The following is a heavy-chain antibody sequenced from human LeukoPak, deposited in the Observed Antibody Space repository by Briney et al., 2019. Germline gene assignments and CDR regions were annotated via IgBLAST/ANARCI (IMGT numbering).Heavy chain of an antibody. CDR1: GGSISSSNW. D-gene: IGHD3-9*01. V-gene: IGHV4-4*02. CDR2: IYHSGST. Sequence: PSETLSLTCAVSGGSISSSNWWSWVRQPPGKGLEWIGEIYHSGSTNYNPSLKSRVTISVDKSKNQFSLKLSSVTAADTAVYYCASADDYDILTGLRSDAFDIWGQGTMVTVSS. J-gene: IGHJ3*02. CDR3: ASADDYDILTGLRSDAFDI.